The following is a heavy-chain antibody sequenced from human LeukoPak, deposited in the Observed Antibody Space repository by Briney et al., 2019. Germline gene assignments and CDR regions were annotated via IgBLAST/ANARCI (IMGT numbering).Heavy chain of an antibody. CDR2: FDPEDGET. V-gene: IGHV1-24*01. CDR3: ATAVGYDFWSGLHGNY. J-gene: IGHJ4*02. Sequence: ASVKVSCKVSGYTLTELSMHWVRQAPGKGLEWMGGFDPEDGETIYAQKFQGRVTMTEDTSTDTAYMELSSLRSEDTAVYYCATAVGYDFWSGLHGNYWGQGTPVTVSS. D-gene: IGHD3-3*01. CDR1: GYTLTELS.